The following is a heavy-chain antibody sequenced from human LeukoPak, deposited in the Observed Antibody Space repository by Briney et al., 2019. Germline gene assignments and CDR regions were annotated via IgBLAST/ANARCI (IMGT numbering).Heavy chain of an antibody. D-gene: IGHD3-22*01. CDR1: GGTFSSYA. CDR2: IIPIFGTA. V-gene: IGHV1-69*13. J-gene: IGHJ4*02. Sequence: AASVKVSCKASGGTFSSYAISWVRQAPGQGLEWMGGIIPIFGTANYAQKFQGGVTITADESTSTAYMELSSLRSEGTAVYYCARLRFGGYYDSSGYSHYYFDYWGQGTLVTVSS. CDR3: ARLRFGGYYDSSGYSHYYFDY.